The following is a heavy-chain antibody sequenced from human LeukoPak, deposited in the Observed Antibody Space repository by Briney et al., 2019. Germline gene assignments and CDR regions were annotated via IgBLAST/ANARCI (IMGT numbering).Heavy chain of an antibody. CDR2: INHSGST. Sequence: SETLSLTCAVYGGSFSGYYWSWIRQPPGKGLEWIGEINHSGSTNYNPSLKSRVTISVDTSKNQFSLKLSSVTAADTAVYYCARGRVRDIVVVPAAMHYYYGMDVWGQGTTVTVSS. CDR3: ARGRVRDIVVVPAAMHYYYGMDV. CDR1: GGSFSGYY. D-gene: IGHD2-2*01. V-gene: IGHV4-34*01. J-gene: IGHJ6*02.